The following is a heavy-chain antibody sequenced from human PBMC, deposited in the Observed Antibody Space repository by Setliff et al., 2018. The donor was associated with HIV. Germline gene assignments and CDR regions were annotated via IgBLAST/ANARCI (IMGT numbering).Heavy chain of an antibody. CDR1: GFTFSSYS. Sequence: SLRLSCAASGFTFSSYSMNWVRQAPGKGLEWVSAISSGGKIMFYADSVKGRFTISRDNSKNTLYLQMISLRADDTAVYYCAKSLLVAGNDYWGQGTLVTVSS. J-gene: IGHJ4*02. CDR3: AKSLLVAGNDY. V-gene: IGHV3-23*01. CDR2: ISSGGKIM. D-gene: IGHD2-8*02.